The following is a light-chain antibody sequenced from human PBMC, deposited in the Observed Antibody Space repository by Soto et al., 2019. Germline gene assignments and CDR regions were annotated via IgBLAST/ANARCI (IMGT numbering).Light chain of an antibody. V-gene: IGKV3-15*01. CDR3: QQYNNWPLT. CDR1: QSVSSN. J-gene: IGKJ4*01. CDR2: GAS. Sequence: EIVMTQSPATLSVSPGERATLSCRASQSVSSNLAWYQQKPGQAPRLLIYGASTRAAGIPARFSGSGSRTEFTLTISSLQSEDFGVYYCQQYNNWPLTFGGGTKVEIK.